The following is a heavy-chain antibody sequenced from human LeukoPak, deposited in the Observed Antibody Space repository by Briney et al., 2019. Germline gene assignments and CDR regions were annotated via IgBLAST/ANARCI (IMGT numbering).Heavy chain of an antibody. D-gene: IGHD2-15*01. V-gene: IGHV3-30*18. CDR3: AKGDCSGGSCYQYVFDI. CDR2: ISYDGSNT. Sequence: GGSLRLSCAASGFTFSSYGMHWVRQAPGKGLEWVAVISYDGSNTYHADSVKGRFTISRGNSKNTLYLQMNRLRTEDTAVYYCAKGDCSGGSCYQYVFDIWGQGTMVTVSS. CDR1: GFTFSSYG. J-gene: IGHJ3*02.